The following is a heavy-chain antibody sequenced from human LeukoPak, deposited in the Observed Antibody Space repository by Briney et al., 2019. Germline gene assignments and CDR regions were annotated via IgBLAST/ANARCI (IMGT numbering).Heavy chain of an antibody. J-gene: IGHJ4*02. CDR1: GFTFSSYG. CDR2: IWYDGSKK. CDR3: AKEYGSGSYYNDY. Sequence: PGGSLRLSCAASGFTFSSYGMHWVRQAPGKGRVWVAVIWYDGSKKYYADSVTGRFTVSRDNSKNTLYLQMNSLRAEDTAVYYCAKEYGSGSYYNDYWGQGTLVTVSS. D-gene: IGHD3-10*01. V-gene: IGHV3-33*06.